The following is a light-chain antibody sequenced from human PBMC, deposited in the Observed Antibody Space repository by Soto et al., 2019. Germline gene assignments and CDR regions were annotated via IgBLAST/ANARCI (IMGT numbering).Light chain of an antibody. Sequence: QSVLTQPASVSGSPGQSITISCTGTSSDVGGYNYVSWYQHHPGKAPKLMIYDVSYRPSGVSTRFSGSKSGNTASLTISGLPAEDGADYYCSSYTTSSTLVVFGGGTTLAVL. CDR2: DVS. J-gene: IGLJ2*01. CDR3: SSYTTSSTLVV. V-gene: IGLV2-14*03. CDR1: SSDVGGYNY.